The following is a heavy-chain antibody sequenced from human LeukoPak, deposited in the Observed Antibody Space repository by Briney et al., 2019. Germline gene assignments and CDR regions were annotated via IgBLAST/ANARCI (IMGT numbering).Heavy chain of an antibody. CDR3: AREVGMETKTNNWFDP. CDR1: GYTFTGYY. D-gene: IGHD1-1*01. Sequence: GASVKVSCKASGYTFTGYYMHWVRQAPGQGLEWMGWINPNSGGTNYAQKFQGRVTMTRDTSISTAYMELSRLRSDDTAVYYCAREVGMETKTNNWFDPWGQGTLVTVSS. J-gene: IGHJ5*02. CDR2: INPNSGGT. V-gene: IGHV1-2*02.